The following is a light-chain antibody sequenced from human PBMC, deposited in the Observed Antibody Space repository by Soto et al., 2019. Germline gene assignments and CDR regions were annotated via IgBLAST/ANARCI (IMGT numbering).Light chain of an antibody. Sequence: DIQITQSPSSVSASVGDRVTISCRASEDINSRLAWYQQKPGNAPKLLIYAAFILQRGVPSRFSGYGSGTDFTLSISSLQPEDVATYYCQQADSFPITFGQGTRLEIK. V-gene: IGKV1-12*01. CDR3: QQADSFPIT. CDR1: EDINSR. J-gene: IGKJ5*01. CDR2: AAF.